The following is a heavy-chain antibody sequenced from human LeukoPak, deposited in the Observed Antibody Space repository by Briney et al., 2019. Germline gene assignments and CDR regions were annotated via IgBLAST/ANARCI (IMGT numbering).Heavy chain of an antibody. Sequence: SVKVSCKASGGTFSSYAISWVRQAPGQGLEWMGGIIPIFGTANYAQKFQGRVTITADESTSTAYMELSSLRSEDTAVYYRARGTTVVTTSFDYWGQGTLVTVSS. CDR2: IIPIFGTA. D-gene: IGHD4-23*01. CDR3: ARGTTVVTTSFDY. V-gene: IGHV1-69*01. J-gene: IGHJ4*02. CDR1: GGTFSSYA.